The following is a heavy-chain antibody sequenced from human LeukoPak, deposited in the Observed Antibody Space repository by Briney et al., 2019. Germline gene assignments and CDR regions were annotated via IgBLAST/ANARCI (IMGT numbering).Heavy chain of an antibody. D-gene: IGHD3-10*01. CDR3: ARHKEGIMVRGLITKKGRAYKWFDP. V-gene: IGHV4-34*01. CDR1: GGSFSGYY. Sequence: SETLSLTCAVYGGSFSGYYWSCIRQPPGKGLEWIGEINHSGRTNYNPSLKSRVTISVDTSKNQFSLKLSSVTAADTAVYYCARHKEGIMVRGLITKKGRAYKWFDPWGQGTLVTVSS. J-gene: IGHJ5*02. CDR2: INHSGRT.